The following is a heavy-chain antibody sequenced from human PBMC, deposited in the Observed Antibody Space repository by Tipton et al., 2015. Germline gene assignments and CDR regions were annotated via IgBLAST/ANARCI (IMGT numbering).Heavy chain of an antibody. D-gene: IGHD3-10*01. CDR1: GGSISSYY. CDR3: ARENYLRGYYYGMDV. J-gene: IGHJ6*02. V-gene: IGHV4-59*01. CDR2: IYYSGST. Sequence: LRLSCTVSGGSISSYYWSWIRQPPGKGLEWIGYIYYSGSTNYNPSLKSRVTISVDTSKNQFSLKLSSVTAADTAVYYCARENYLRGYYYGMDVWGQGTTVTVSS.